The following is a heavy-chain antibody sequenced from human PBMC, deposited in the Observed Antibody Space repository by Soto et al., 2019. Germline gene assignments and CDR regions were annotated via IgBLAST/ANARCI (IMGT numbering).Heavy chain of an antibody. D-gene: IGHD6-13*01. Sequence: ASVKVSCKASGGTLSIHSITWVRQAPGQGLEWVGITITSGGKPNYAQKFQGRVTMTRDTSTSTVYMELSSLRSEDTAVYYCARRAAAGTYFDYWGQGTLVTVSS. CDR2: TITSGGKP. V-gene: IGHV1-46*03. CDR3: ARRAAAGTYFDY. J-gene: IGHJ4*02. CDR1: GGTLSIHS.